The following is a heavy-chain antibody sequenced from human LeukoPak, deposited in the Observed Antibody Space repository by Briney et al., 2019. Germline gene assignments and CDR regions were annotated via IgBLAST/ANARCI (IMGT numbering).Heavy chain of an antibody. CDR2: IIPIFGTA. J-gene: IGHJ4*02. CDR3: ARVPCTNGVCSGPKYYFDY. V-gene: IGHV1-69*13. Sequence: GASVKVSCKASGGTFSSYAISWVRQAPGQGLEWMGGIIPIFGTANYAQKFQGRVTITADESTSTAYMELSSLRSEDAAVYYCARVPCTNGVCSGPKYYFDYWGQGTLVTVSS. D-gene: IGHD2-8*01. CDR1: GGTFSSYA.